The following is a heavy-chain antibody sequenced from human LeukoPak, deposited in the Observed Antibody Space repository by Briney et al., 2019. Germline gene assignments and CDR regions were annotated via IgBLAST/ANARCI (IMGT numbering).Heavy chain of an antibody. CDR1: GFPFCHHS. CDR2: IFWCGGSP. V-gene: IGHV3-23*01. CDR3: GKTTVGYSSGQKPAWPVDY. Sequence: GSLRLSCEGSGFPFCHHSKLWVRQAPGEGPEWVAGIFWCGGSPHYADPVKGRFTISRDNSRNTVYLQINSLRAEDTAVYYCGKTTVGYSSGQKPAWPVDYWGQGTLVTVSS. D-gene: IGHD5-18*01. J-gene: IGHJ4*02.